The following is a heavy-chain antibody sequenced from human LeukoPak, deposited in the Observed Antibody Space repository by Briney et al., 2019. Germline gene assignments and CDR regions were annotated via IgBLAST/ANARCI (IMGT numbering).Heavy chain of an antibody. CDR1: GFTFSSYS. J-gene: IGHJ4*02. D-gene: IGHD3-3*01. CDR2: ISSSSSCI. Sequence: GGSLRLSCAASGFTFSSYSMNWVRQAPGKGLEWVSSISSSSSCIYYADSVKGRFTISRDNAKNSLYLQRNSLRAEDTAVYYCARDPPYYDFWSDDAYYFDYWGQGTLVTVSS. V-gene: IGHV3-21*01. CDR3: ARDPPYYDFWSDDAYYFDY.